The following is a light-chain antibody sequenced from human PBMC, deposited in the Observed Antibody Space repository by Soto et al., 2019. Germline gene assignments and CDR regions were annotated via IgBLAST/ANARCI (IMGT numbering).Light chain of an antibody. V-gene: IGKV3-11*01. J-gene: IGKJ3*01. CDR2: DTS. Sequence: EIVMTQSPATLSVSPGERATLSCRASQSVSSSLAWYRQKPGQAPRLLIYDTSNRATGIPARLSGSGSGTDFTLTISSLEPEDFAVYYCQQRSNWPPVTFGPGTKVDI. CDR3: QQRSNWPPVT. CDR1: QSVSSS.